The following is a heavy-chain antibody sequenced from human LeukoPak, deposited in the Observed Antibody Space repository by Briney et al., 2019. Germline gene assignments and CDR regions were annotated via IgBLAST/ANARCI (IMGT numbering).Heavy chain of an antibody. CDR3: ARDRAIDIRAYDI. J-gene: IGHJ3*02. V-gene: IGHV3-21*01. CDR1: GFAFSGDN. D-gene: IGHD5-12*01. Sequence: GGSLRLSCAASGFAFSGDNMNWVRQAPGKGLEWVSFIGTSGSYIKYADSVKGRFTISRDNAKNSLYLKMNSLRAEDTAMYFCARDRAIDIRAYDIWGQGTMVTVSS. CDR2: IGTSGSYI.